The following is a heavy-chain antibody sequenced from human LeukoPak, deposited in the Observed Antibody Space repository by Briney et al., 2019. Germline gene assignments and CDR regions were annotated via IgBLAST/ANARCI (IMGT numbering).Heavy chain of an antibody. CDR1: GGSFSGYY. J-gene: IGHJ4*02. D-gene: IGHD3-10*01. V-gene: IGHV4-34*01. CDR2: INHSGST. CDR3: ARRGRLDY. Sequence: PSETLSLTCAVYGGSFSGYYWSWIRQPPGKGLEWIGEINHSGSTNYNPSLKSRVTISVDTSKNQFSLKLSSVTAADTAVYYCARRGRLDYWGQGTLVTVSS.